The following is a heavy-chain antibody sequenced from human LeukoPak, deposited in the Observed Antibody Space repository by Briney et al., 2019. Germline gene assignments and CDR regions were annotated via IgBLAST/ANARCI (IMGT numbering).Heavy chain of an antibody. CDR3: ARDVVWILFAY. CDR1: GFTFSTYW. Sequence: GGSLRLSCAASGFTFSTYWMHWVRQVPGKGLVWVSRVNREGTTSAYADSVKGRFTISRDNDKNTLYLQMNSLRVEDTAVYYCARDVVWILFAYWGQGTLVTVSS. V-gene: IGHV3-74*01. CDR2: VNREGTTS. J-gene: IGHJ4*02. D-gene: IGHD2-2*03.